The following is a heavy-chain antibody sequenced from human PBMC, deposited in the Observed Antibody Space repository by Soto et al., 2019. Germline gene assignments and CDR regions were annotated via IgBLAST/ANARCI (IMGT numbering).Heavy chain of an antibody. D-gene: IGHD2-15*01. CDR2: ISNDGSNE. CDR1: GFTFSTYA. CDR3: ASLGYRSGANCELYYYYYGMDL. J-gene: IGHJ6*02. Sequence: GGSLRLSCVASGFTFSTYAMHCVRQAPAKGLAWVAVISNDGSNEYYGDSVKGRFTISRDNSKNTLYLQMNSLRAEDTAVYFCASLGYRSGANCELYYYYYGMDLWGQGTTVTV. V-gene: IGHV3-30-3*01.